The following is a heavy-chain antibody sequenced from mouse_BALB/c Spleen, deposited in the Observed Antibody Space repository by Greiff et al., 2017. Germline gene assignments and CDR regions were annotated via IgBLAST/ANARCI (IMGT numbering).Heavy chain of an antibody. CDR3: ARDSMVKEGVMDY. Sequence: VQGVESGPGLVAPSQSLSITCTVSGFSLTSYGVHWVRQSPGKGLEWLGVIWSGGSTDYNAAFISRLSISKDNSKSQVFFKMNSLQANDTAIYYCARDSMVKEGVMDYWGQGTSVTVSS. CDR2: IWSGGST. CDR1: GFSLTSYG. J-gene: IGHJ4*01. V-gene: IGHV2-2*02. D-gene: IGHD2-10*02.